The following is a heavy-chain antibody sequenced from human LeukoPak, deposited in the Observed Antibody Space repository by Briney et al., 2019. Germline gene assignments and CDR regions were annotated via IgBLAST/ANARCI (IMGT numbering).Heavy chain of an antibody. Sequence: ASVKVSCKASGYTFTSYYMHWVRQAPGQGLEWMGIINPSGGSTSYAQKFQGRVTMTRDTSTSTVYMELSSLRSEDTAVYYCTRALSWANWFDPWGQGTLVTVSS. CDR2: INPSGGST. D-gene: IGHD6-13*01. J-gene: IGHJ5*02. V-gene: IGHV1-46*01. CDR3: TRALSWANWFDP. CDR1: GYTFTSYY.